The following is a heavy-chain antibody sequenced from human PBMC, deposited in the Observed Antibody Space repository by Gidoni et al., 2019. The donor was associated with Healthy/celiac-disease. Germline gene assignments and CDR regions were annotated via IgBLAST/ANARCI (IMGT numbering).Heavy chain of an antibody. J-gene: IGHJ5*02. Sequence: QVQLQQWGAGLLKPSETLSLTCAVYVGSFSGYYWSWIRQPPGKGLEWIGEINHSGSTNYNPSLKSRVTISVDTSKNQFSLKLSSVTAADTAVYYCARRPRLRYFDWLTGNWFDPWGQGTLVTVSS. CDR1: VGSFSGYY. D-gene: IGHD3-9*01. V-gene: IGHV4-34*01. CDR2: INHSGST. CDR3: ARRPRLRYFDWLTGNWFDP.